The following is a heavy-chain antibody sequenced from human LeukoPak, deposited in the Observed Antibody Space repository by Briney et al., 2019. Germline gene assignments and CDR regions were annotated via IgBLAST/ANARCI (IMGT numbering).Heavy chain of an antibody. Sequence: GSLRPFWAAPGITFRWLSMEWVRQASGKGPEWVSSISSSSSYIYYADSVKGRFTISRDNAKNSLYLQMNSLRAEDTAVYYCASREDTAARWGQGTLVTVSS. D-gene: IGHD5-18*01. CDR3: ASREDTAAR. CDR2: ISSSSSYI. J-gene: IGHJ4*02. V-gene: IGHV3-21*01. CDR1: GITFRWLS.